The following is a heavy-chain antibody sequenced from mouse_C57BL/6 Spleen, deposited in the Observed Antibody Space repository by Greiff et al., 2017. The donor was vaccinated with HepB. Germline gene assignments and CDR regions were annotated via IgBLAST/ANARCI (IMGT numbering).Heavy chain of an antibody. CDR1: GFTFSSYG. Sequence: EVQLQESGGDLVKPGGSLKLSCAASGFTFSSYGMSWVRQTPDKRLEWVATISSGGSYTYYPDSVKGRFTISRDNAKNTLYLQMSSLKSEDTAMYYCARQEITTTGYYAMDYWGQGTSVTVSS. CDR2: ISSGGSYT. J-gene: IGHJ4*01. CDR3: ARQEITTTGYYAMDY. V-gene: IGHV5-6*01. D-gene: IGHD2-4*01.